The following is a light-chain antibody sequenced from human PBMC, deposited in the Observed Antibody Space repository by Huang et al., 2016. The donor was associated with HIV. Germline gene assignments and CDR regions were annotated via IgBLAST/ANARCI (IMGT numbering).Light chain of an antibody. CDR2: WAA. CDR3: HQCYDTPQT. Sequence: DIVVTQSPDSLALSLGGRAAINCTASQRVLKTSNNKNCLSLYQLKPGQPPKLLIYWAATRESGVPDRFSGSGSGTHFTLTIASLQAEDVAVYYCHQCYDTPQTFGQGTKVEVK. CDR1: QRVLKTSNNKNC. J-gene: IGKJ1*01. V-gene: IGKV4-1*01.